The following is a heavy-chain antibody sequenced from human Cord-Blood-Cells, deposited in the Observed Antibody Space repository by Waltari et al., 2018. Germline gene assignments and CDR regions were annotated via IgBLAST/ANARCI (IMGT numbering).Heavy chain of an antibody. J-gene: IGHJ3*02. V-gene: IGHV1-69*06. Sequence: QVQLVQSGAEVKKPGSSVKVSCKASGGTFSSYAISWVRQAPGKGLEWMGGMIPNMGPAKYERKCQGEVTVTPGKATSTAYRGLGSLRSEDTAVYYCAGVPRGNWGLRYDAFDIWGQGTMVTVSS. CDR3: AGVPRGNWGLRYDAFDI. D-gene: IGHD7-27*01. CDR1: GGTFSSYA. CDR2: MIPNMGPA.